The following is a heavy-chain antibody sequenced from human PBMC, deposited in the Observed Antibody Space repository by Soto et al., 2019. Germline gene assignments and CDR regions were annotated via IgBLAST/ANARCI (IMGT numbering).Heavy chain of an antibody. CDR1: GGTFSSYT. Sequence: VASVKVSCKASGGTFSSYTISWVRQAPGQGLEWMGRIIPILGIANYAQKFQGRVTITADKSTSTAYMELSSLRSEDTAVYYCAREGGYDSSGYYYYGMDVWGQGTTVTVSS. CDR3: AREGGYDSSGYYYYGMDV. J-gene: IGHJ6*02. V-gene: IGHV1-69*04. CDR2: IIPILGIA. D-gene: IGHD3-22*01.